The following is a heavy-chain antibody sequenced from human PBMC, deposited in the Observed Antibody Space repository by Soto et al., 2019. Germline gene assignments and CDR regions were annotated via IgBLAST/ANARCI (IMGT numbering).Heavy chain of an antibody. J-gene: IGHJ4*02. D-gene: IGHD2-15*01. V-gene: IGHV4-59*01. Sequence: QVQLQESGPGVVKPSETLSFTCTVSGGSISPFYWSWVRQPPGKGLEWIGYLYYSGNTNYNPSLKSRVTISVDASKNQVSLRLTSVTAADTAVYYCARVGGVAARTFDYWGQGTVVTVSS. CDR3: ARVGGVAARTFDY. CDR1: GGSISPFY. CDR2: LYYSGNT.